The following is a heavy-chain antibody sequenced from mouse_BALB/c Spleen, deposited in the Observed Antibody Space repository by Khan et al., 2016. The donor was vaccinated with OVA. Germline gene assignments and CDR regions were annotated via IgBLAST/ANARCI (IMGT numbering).Heavy chain of an antibody. V-gene: IGHV9-3-1*01. CDR1: GYTFKDYV. Sequence: QIQLVQSGPELKKPGETVKISCKAFGYTFKDYVMNWVKQSPGEGLKWMGWMNTYTGEPTYAEDFEGRFAFSLETSANTAYLQISSLKDEDTATYFCVRVHGGYWGQGTALTVSS. J-gene: IGHJ2*01. CDR3: VRVHGGY. CDR2: MNTYTGEP.